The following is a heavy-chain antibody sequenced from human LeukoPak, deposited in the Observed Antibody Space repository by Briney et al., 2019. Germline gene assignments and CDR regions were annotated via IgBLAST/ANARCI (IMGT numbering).Heavy chain of an antibody. D-gene: IGHD2-15*01. Sequence: EASVKVSCKASGDTFSSYTISWVRQATGQGLEWMGRINPILGIANYAQKFQGRVTITADKSTSTAYLELSSLRSEDTAVYYCAINRVVSPVHFYYWGQRNPVSAS. CDR3: AINRVVSPVHFYY. CDR2: INPILGIA. V-gene: IGHV1-69*02. CDR1: GDTFSSYT. J-gene: IGHJ4*02.